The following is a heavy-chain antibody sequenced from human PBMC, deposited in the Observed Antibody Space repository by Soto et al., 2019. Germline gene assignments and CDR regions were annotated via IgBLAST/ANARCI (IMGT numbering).Heavy chain of an antibody. Sequence: QVQLVQSGAEVKKPGASVKVSCKASGYTFTSYDINWVRQAPGQGLEWMGWMNPDTDFGNTGYAPKFQGRVTMTRDTSTLPAYPALRTLKLEGRTKYCSAAGAGCSICGYGKEAWGQGTTVIVSS. D-gene: IGHD3-10*02. CDR2: MNPDTDFGNT. J-gene: IGHJ6*02. CDR1: GYTFTSYD. CDR3: AAGAGCSICGYGKEA. V-gene: IGHV1-8*01.